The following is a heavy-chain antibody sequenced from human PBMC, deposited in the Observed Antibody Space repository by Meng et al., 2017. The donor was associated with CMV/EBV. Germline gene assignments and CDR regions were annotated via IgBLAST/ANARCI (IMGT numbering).Heavy chain of an antibody. J-gene: IGHJ4*02. D-gene: IGHD3-10*01. CDR1: GFSFRTYW. CDR3: GRDPSGAPVDY. V-gene: IGHV3-7*01. CDR2: INEDGSEN. Sequence: GESLKISCAASGFSFRTYWMSWVRQAPGKGLEWVANINEDGSENKYGDSVKGRFIIFRDNARNSVYLQMNSLRADDTAVYYCGRDPSGAPVDYWGQGTLVTVSS.